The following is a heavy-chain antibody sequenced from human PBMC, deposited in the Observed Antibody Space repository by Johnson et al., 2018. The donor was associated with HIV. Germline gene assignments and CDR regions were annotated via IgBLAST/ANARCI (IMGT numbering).Heavy chain of an antibody. Sequence: VQLVESGGGLVQPGRSLRLSCAASGFTFDDYAMHWVRQAPGKGLEWVSGISWNSGSIGYADSVKGRFTISRDNAKNSLYLQMNSLRAEDTAVYYCATLPGDIVVVPAGQPYDAFDIWGQGTMVTVSS. D-gene: IGHD2-2*01. CDR1: GFTFDDYA. CDR3: ATLPGDIVVVPAGQPYDAFDI. V-gene: IGHV3-9*01. CDR2: ISWNSGSI. J-gene: IGHJ3*02.